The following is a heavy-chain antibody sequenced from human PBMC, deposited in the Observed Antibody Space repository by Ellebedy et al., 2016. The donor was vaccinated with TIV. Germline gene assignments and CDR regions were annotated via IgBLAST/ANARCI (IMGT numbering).Heavy chain of an antibody. J-gene: IGHJ6*02. V-gene: IGHV1-2*02. D-gene: IGHD3-22*01. Sequence: ASVKVSCQASGYTFTANYIHWVRQAPGPGIEGMGWVNPDSGSTNFAQRFQGRVTMTRDTSVNTAYMELSRRESDDTAAYYCARVRRGSSGMDVWGQGTTVTVS. CDR3: ARVRRGSSGMDV. CDR1: GYTFTANY. CDR2: VNPDSGST.